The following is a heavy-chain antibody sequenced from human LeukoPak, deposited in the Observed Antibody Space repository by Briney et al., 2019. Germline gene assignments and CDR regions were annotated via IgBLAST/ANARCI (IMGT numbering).Heavy chain of an antibody. V-gene: IGHV1-3*01. CDR2: INVANGDT. CDR1: GYTFIAHA. D-gene: IGHD3-16*01. J-gene: IGHJ4*02. Sequence: ASVKVSCKASGYTFIAHAVHWVRQAPGQRLGWMGWINVANGDTGYSQKFQDRVTITRDTSASTGYMEMSSLISEDTAVYYCASKPRGESRPFDYWGQGTLVTVSS. CDR3: ASKPRGESRPFDY.